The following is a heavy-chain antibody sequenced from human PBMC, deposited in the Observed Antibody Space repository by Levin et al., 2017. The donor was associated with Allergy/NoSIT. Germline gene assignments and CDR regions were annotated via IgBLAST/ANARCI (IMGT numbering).Heavy chain of an antibody. J-gene: IGHJ5*02. V-gene: IGHV4-34*01. D-gene: IGHD4-17*01. Sequence: SQTLSLTCAVYGGSFSGYYWSWIRQPPGKGLEWIGEINHSGSTNYNPSLKSRVTISVDTSKNQFSLKLSSVTAADTAVYYCARGDKGGATVTPLRYNWFDPWGQGTLVTVSS. CDR1: GGSFSGYY. CDR3: ARGDKGGATVTPLRYNWFDP. CDR2: INHSGST.